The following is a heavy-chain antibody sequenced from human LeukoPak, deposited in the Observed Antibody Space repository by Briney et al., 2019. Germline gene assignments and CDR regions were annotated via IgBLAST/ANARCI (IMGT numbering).Heavy chain of an antibody. CDR2: IYHSGST. CDR1: GYSISSGYY. Sequence: PSETLSLTCTVSGYSISSGYYWGWIRQPPGKGLEWIGSIYHSGSTNYNPSLKSRVTISVDKSKNQFSLKLSSVTAADTAVYYCASLAVTPGGYSGYDPFDYWGQGTLVTASS. CDR3: ASLAVTPGGYSGYDPFDY. D-gene: IGHD5-12*01. V-gene: IGHV4-38-2*02. J-gene: IGHJ4*02.